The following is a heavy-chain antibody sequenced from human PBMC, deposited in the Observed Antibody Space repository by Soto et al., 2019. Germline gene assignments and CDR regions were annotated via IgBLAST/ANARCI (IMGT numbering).Heavy chain of an antibody. D-gene: IGHD2-8*01. CDR1: GGSISSGGYY. CDR3: ARDVWSPGKTQHYFDY. J-gene: IGHJ4*02. V-gene: IGHV4-31*03. CDR2: IYYSGST. Sequence: PSETLSLTCTVSGGSISSGGYYWSWIRQHPGKGLEWIGYIYYSGSTYYNPSLKSRVTISVDTSKNQFSLKLSSVTAADTAVYYCARDVWSPGKTQHYFDYWGQGTLVIVSS.